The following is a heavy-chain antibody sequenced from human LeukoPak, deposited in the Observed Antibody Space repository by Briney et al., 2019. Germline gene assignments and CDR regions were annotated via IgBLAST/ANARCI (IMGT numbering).Heavy chain of an antibody. Sequence: GASVKVSCKASGYTFTSYGISWVRQAPGQGLEWMGRISAYNGNTNYAQKLQGRVTMTTDTSTSTAYMELRSLRSDDTAVYYCARDDDYYGSGSYYQYYFDYWGQGTLVTVSS. CDR3: ARDDDYYGSGSYYQYYFDY. CDR2: ISAYNGNT. CDR1: GYTFTSYG. J-gene: IGHJ4*02. V-gene: IGHV1-18*01. D-gene: IGHD3-10*01.